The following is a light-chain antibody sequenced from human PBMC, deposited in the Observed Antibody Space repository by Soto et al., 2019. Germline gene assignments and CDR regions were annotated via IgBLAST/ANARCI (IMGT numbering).Light chain of an antibody. CDR3: QQYESYSPLT. J-gene: IGKJ4*01. CDR2: DAY. V-gene: IGKV1-5*01. Sequence: IQLTQSPSTLPGSLGGRVTITCRARQSIRSWLAWYQQKPGKAPKLLIYDAYSLESGVPSRFSGRRSGTEFTLTIAGLQPEDFATYYCQQYESYSPLTFGGASNVDI. CDR1: QSIRSW.